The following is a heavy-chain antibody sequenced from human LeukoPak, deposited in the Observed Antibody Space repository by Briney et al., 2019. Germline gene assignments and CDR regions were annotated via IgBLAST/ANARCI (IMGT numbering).Heavy chain of an antibody. Sequence: GGSLRLSCAASGFTFSSYAMSWVRQAPGKGLEWVSAISGSGGHTNNADSVRGRFTISRDNSKNTLYLLMHSLRAEDTAVYYCVTEVITPLYHFDYWGQGTLVTVSS. CDR2: ISGSGGHT. CDR1: GFTFSSYA. J-gene: IGHJ4*02. D-gene: IGHD1-14*01. V-gene: IGHV3-23*01. CDR3: VTEVITPLYHFDY.